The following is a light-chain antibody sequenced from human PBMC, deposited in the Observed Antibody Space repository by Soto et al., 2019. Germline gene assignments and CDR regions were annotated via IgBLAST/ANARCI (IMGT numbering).Light chain of an antibody. CDR2: GAS. Sequence: DIVLTQSPGTLSSSPGERATLSCRASETIVTNYLAWYQQKPGQAPRLLIYGASSRATGIPDRFSGSGSGTDFTLTISRLEPEDFAVYYCQQYDTSPATFGQGTKVEIK. CDR1: ETIVTNY. J-gene: IGKJ1*01. V-gene: IGKV3-20*01. CDR3: QQYDTSPAT.